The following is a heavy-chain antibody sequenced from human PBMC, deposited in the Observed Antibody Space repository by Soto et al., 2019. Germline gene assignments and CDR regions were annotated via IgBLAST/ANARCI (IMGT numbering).Heavy chain of an antibody. CDR3: AKDPDSSGADY. Sequence: GGSLRLSCVASGFTFSNYAMSWVRQAPGKGLEWVSAVSGTGTNTFYADSVKGRFTISRDNSKNKVDLQMNSLRAEDTAVYYCAKDPDSSGADYWGQGT. CDR2: VSGTGTNT. CDR1: GFTFSNYA. V-gene: IGHV3-23*01. J-gene: IGHJ4*02. D-gene: IGHD3-22*01.